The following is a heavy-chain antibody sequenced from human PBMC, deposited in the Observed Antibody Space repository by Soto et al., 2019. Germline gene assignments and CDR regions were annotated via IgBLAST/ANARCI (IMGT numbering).Heavy chain of an antibody. J-gene: IGHJ4*02. V-gene: IGHV4-31*03. CDR2: IYYSGST. CDR3: AREDGGFFDY. Sequence: SETLSLTCTVSGGAISSGGYYLSWIRQHPGKGLEWIGYIYYSGSTYYNPSLKSRVTISVDTSKNQFSLKLSSVTAADTAVYYCAREDGGFFDYWCQGTVVTVSS. CDR1: GGAISSGGYY. D-gene: IGHD2-15*01.